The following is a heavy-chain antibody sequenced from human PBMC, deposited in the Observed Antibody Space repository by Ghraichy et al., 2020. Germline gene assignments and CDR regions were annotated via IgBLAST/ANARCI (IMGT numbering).Heavy chain of an antibody. V-gene: IGHV1-2*02. Sequence: ASVKVSCKASGYTFTDYCIHWVRQAPGQGLEWMGWINPKNGGTKFAQKFQDRVTMTRDTSISTAYLDLSSLRSDDTAVYYCARDTILYRSSWFGLSVEYWGQGTLVTVSS. D-gene: IGHD6-13*01. CDR1: GYTFTDYC. CDR3: ARDTILYRSSWFGLSVEY. CDR2: INPKNGGT. J-gene: IGHJ4*02.